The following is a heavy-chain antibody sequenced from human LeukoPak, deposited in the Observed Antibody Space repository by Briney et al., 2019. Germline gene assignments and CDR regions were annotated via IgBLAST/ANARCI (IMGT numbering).Heavy chain of an antibody. J-gene: IGHJ6*03. Sequence: ASVKVSCKASGYTFTSYYMHWVRQAPGQGLEWMGIINPSGGSTSYAQKFQGRVTMTRDMSTSTVYMELSSLRSEDTAVFYCARDRGSAAYYYYMDVWGKGTTVTVPS. CDR2: INPSGGST. CDR3: ARDRGSAAYYYYMDV. V-gene: IGHV1-46*01. CDR1: GYTFTSYY. D-gene: IGHD2-15*01.